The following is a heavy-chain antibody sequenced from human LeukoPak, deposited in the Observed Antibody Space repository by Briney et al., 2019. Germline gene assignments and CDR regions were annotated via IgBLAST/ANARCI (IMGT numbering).Heavy chain of an antibody. CDR3: ARWSDIVVVPAAINWFDP. Sequence: ASVKVSCKASGYTFTSYDINWVRQATGQGLEWMGWMNPNSGNTGYAQKFQGRVTMTRDTSISTAYMELSRLRSDDTAVYYCARWSDIVVVPAAINWFDPWGQGTLVTVSS. J-gene: IGHJ5*02. CDR2: MNPNSGNT. V-gene: IGHV1-8*01. CDR1: GYTFTSYD. D-gene: IGHD2-2*02.